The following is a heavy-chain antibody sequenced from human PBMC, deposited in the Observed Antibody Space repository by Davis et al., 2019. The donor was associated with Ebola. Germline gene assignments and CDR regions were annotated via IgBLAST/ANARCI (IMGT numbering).Heavy chain of an antibody. CDR3: ARVDYGSALNWFDP. CDR1: GGSFSGYY. D-gene: IGHD3-10*01. Sequence: MPGGSLRLSCAVYGGSFSGYYWSWIRQPPGKGLEWIGEINHSGSTNYNPSLKSRVTISVDTSKNQFSLKLSSVTAADTAVYYCARVDYGSALNWFDPWGQGTLVTVSS. V-gene: IGHV4-34*01. CDR2: INHSGST. J-gene: IGHJ5*02.